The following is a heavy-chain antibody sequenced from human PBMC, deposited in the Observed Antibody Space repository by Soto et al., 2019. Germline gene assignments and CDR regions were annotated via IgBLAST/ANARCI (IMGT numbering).Heavy chain of an antibody. V-gene: IGHV1-18*01. D-gene: IGHD5-12*01. CDR2: ISAYNGNT. CDR1: GYTFTSYG. J-gene: IGHJ4*02. Sequence: ASVKVSCKASGYTFTSYGISWVRQAPGQGLEWMGWISAYNGNTNYAQKLQGRLTITADDFTSTVYMELSRLRYEDTAVYYCARENGVAVATILYYFDYWGPGTLVTVSS. CDR3: ARENGVAVATILYYFDY.